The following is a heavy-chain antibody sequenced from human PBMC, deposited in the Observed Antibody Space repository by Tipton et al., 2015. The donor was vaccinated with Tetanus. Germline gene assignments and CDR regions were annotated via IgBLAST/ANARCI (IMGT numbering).Heavy chain of an antibody. CDR1: GFTFSSYA. V-gene: IGHV3-23*01. Sequence: SLRLSCAASGFTFSSYAMSWVRQAPGKGLEWVSAISGSGGSTYYADSVKGRFTISRDNSKNTLYLQMNSLRAEDTAVYYCANKEDYGDPRGSGGGFDYWGQGTLVTVSS. J-gene: IGHJ4*02. CDR3: ANKEDYGDPRGSGGGFDY. D-gene: IGHD4-17*01. CDR2: ISGSGGST.